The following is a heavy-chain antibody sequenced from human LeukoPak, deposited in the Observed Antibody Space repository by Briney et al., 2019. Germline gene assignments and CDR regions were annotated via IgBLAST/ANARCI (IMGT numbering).Heavy chain of an antibody. D-gene: IGHD3-9*01. CDR3: ARKRSFDL. CDR2: IYYSESA. CDR1: GDSVSSYY. Sequence: SETLSLTCTVSGDSVSSYYWSWIRQPPGKRLEWIGCIYYSESATYNPSLKSRVTISLDTSKNQFFLKLSSVTATDTAVYYCARKRSFDLWGQGTLVTVSS. V-gene: IGHV4-59*02. J-gene: IGHJ4*02.